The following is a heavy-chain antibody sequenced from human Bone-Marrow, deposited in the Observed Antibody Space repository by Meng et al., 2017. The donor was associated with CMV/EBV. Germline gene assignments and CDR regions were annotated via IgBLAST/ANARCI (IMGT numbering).Heavy chain of an antibody. D-gene: IGHD6-13*01. V-gene: IGHV4-38-2*02. Sequence: SETLSLTCTVSGYSISSTYYWGWIRQPPGKGLEWIGNIYHSGSTYYNPSLKSRVTISLDTSKNQFSLKLSSVTAADTAVYYCASDRQLVRYFDYWGQGTLVTVSS. CDR3: ASDRQLVRYFDY. J-gene: IGHJ4*01. CDR2: IYHSGST. CDR1: GYSISSTYY.